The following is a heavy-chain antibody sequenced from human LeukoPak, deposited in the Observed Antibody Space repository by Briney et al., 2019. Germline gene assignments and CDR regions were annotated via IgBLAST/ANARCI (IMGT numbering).Heavy chain of an antibody. D-gene: IGHD3-22*01. CDR3: ARCRYYDSSGYYFEP. CDR2: IYTSGST. J-gene: IGHJ4*02. Sequence: SETLSLTCTVSGGSISSYYWSWIRQPPGKGLEWIGYIYTSGSTNYNPSLKSRVTISVDTSKNQFSLKLSSETAADTAVYYCARCRYYDSSGYYFEPWGQGTLVTVSS. V-gene: IGHV4-4*09. CDR1: GGSISSYY.